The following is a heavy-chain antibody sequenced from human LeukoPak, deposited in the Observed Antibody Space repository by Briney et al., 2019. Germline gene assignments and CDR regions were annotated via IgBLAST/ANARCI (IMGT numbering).Heavy chain of an antibody. J-gene: IGHJ6*04. CDR3: ARDRGPNVLRYFDPRGYYYYGMDV. V-gene: IGHV1-69*06. CDR2: IIPIFGTA. D-gene: IGHD3-9*01. Sequence: SVKVSCKASGGTFSSYAISWVRQAPGQGLEWMGGIIPIFGTANYAQKFQGRVTITADKSTSTAYMVLSSLRSEDTAVYYCARDRGPNVLRYFDPRGYYYYGMDVWGKGTTVTVSS. CDR1: GGTFSSYA.